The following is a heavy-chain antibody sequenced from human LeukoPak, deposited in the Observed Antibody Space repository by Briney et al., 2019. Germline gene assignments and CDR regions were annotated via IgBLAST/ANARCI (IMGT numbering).Heavy chain of an antibody. CDR3: ASERYSSGWYLTWVTRRSNWFDP. Sequence: QPGGSLRLSCAASGFTFSSYAMSWVRQAPGKGLEWVANIKQDGSEKYYVDSVKGRFTISRDNAKNSLYLQMNSLRAEDTAVYYCASERYSSGWYLTWVTRRSNWFDPWGQGTLVTVSS. D-gene: IGHD6-19*01. J-gene: IGHJ5*02. CDR2: IKQDGSEK. CDR1: GFTFSSYA. V-gene: IGHV3-7*01.